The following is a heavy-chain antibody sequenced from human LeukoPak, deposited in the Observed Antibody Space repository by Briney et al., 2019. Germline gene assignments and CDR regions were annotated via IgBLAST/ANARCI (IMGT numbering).Heavy chain of an antibody. CDR1: GFTFSNYA. CDR3: AKEDLYGSVKWFDP. Sequence: GASLRLSCAASGFTFSNYAMSWVRQAPGKGLEWVSASVSGGSTYYADSVKGRFTISRDNSKNTLYLQMSSLRAEDTAVYYCAKEDLYGSVKWFDPWGQGTLVTVSS. CDR2: SVSGGST. V-gene: IGHV3-23*01. J-gene: IGHJ5*02. D-gene: IGHD3-10*01.